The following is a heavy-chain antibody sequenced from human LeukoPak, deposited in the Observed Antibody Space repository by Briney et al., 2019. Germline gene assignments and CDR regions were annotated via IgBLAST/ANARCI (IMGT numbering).Heavy chain of an antibody. V-gene: IGHV3-30*18. CDR1: GFTFSSYG. D-gene: IGHD3-22*01. CDR2: ISYDGSNK. Sequence: GRSLRLSCAASGFTFSSYGMHWVRQAPGKGLEWVAVISYDGSNKYYADSAKGRFTVSRDNSQNILYLQLSNLRAEDTAVYYCAKRDYYDSSGFSPLFQHWGPGTLVTVSS. CDR3: AKRDYYDSSGFSPLFQH. J-gene: IGHJ1*01.